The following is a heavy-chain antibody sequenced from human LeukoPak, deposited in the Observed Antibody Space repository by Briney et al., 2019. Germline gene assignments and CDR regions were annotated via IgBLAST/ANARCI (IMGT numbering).Heavy chain of an antibody. CDR2: IIPIFGTA. CDR3: AKDVPQGGGYDEQNYFDY. V-gene: IGHV1-69*05. J-gene: IGHJ4*02. D-gene: IGHD5-12*01. CDR1: GGTFSSYA. Sequence: SVKVSCKASGGTFSSYAISWVRQAPGQGLEWMGRIIPIFGTANYAQKFQGRVTITTDESTSTAYMELSSLRSEDTAVYYCAKDVPQGGGYDEQNYFDYWGQGTLVTVSS.